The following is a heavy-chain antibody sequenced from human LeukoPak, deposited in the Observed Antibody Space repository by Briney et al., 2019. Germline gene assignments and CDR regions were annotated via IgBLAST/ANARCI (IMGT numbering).Heavy chain of an antibody. Sequence: PGGSLRLSCAASGFTFSSYAMSWVRQAPGKGLEWVAVISYDGSNKYYADSVKGRFTISRDNSKNTLYLQMNSLRAEDTAVYYCARDRVWFGENPTFDYWGQGTLVTVSS. CDR2: ISYDGSNK. D-gene: IGHD3-10*01. CDR3: ARDRVWFGENPTFDY. CDR1: GFTFSSYA. V-gene: IGHV3-30-3*01. J-gene: IGHJ4*02.